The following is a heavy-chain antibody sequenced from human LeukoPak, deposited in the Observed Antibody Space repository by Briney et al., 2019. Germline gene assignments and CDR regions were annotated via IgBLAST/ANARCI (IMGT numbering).Heavy chain of an antibody. D-gene: IGHD6-13*01. CDR1: GYTFTSYY. Sequence: ASVKVSCKASGYTFTSYYMHWVRQAPGQGLDWMGIINPSGGSTSYAQKFQGRVTMTRDTSTSTVYMELSSLRSEDTAVYYCASAIAAAGTWLDYWGQGTLVTVSS. CDR2: INPSGGST. CDR3: ASAIAAAGTWLDY. V-gene: IGHV1-46*01. J-gene: IGHJ4*02.